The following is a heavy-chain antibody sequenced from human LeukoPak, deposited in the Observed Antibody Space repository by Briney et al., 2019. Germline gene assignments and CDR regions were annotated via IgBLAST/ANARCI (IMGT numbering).Heavy chain of an antibody. V-gene: IGHV3-23*01. Sequence: GGSLRLSCIASGFTLSSYEMSWIRQAPGKGLEWVSSVDYSGGDTHYADSVMGRFTISRDNSKNTLYLQMNSLRAEDTAVYYCAKDHTSYYDSSEGPADYWGQGTLVTVSS. CDR1: GFTLSSYE. D-gene: IGHD3-22*01. CDR2: VDYSGGDT. J-gene: IGHJ4*02. CDR3: AKDHTSYYDSSEGPADY.